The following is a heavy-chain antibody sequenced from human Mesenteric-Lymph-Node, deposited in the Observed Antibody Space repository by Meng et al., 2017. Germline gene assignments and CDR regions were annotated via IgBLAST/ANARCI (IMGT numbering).Heavy chain of an antibody. CDR1: GFIFSSYA. Sequence: GESLKISCAASGFIFSSYAMHWVRQAPGKGLEWVAVISYDGRDKYYVDSVKGRFTVSRDNSRNTLYLEMNSLTTEDTAVYYCTRERGQQLVARGNFDYWGQGSLVTVSS. D-gene: IGHD6-13*01. CDR3: TRERGQQLVARGNFDY. J-gene: IGHJ4*02. CDR2: ISYDGRDK. V-gene: IGHV3-30*01.